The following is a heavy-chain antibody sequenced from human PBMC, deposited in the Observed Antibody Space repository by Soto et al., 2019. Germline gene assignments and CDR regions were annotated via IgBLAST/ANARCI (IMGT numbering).Heavy chain of an antibody. Sequence: QITLKESGPTLVKPTQTLTLTCTFSGFSLSTSGVGVGWIRQPPGKALEWLALIYWDDDKRYSPSLKSRLTITKDTYKNQVVLTMTNMDPVDTATYYCAHSRIYEASSGYKRGAFDIWGQGTMVTVSS. CDR3: AHSRIYEASSGYKRGAFDI. V-gene: IGHV2-5*02. CDR1: GFSLSTSGVG. J-gene: IGHJ3*02. CDR2: IYWDDDK. D-gene: IGHD3-22*01.